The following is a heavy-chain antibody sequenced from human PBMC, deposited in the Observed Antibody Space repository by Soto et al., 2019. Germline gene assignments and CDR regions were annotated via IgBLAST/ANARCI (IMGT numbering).Heavy chain of an antibody. CDR1: GGSISSGDYY. J-gene: IGHJ4*02. D-gene: IGHD3-16*01. Sequence: SETLSLTCTVSGGSISSGDYYWGWIRQPPWKGLEWIGYIYYSGSTYYNPSLKSRVTISVDTSKNQFSLKLSSVTAADTAVYYCARRWGDYFDYWGQGTLVTVSS. V-gene: IGHV4-30-4*01. CDR2: IYYSGST. CDR3: ARRWGDYFDY.